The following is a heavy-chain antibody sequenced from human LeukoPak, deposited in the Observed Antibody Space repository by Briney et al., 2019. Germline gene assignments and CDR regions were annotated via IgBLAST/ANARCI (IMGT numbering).Heavy chain of an antibody. CDR3: ARDHCSGGSCFYYFDY. J-gene: IGHJ4*02. Sequence: ASVKVSCKASGYTFTSYGISWVRQAPGQGLEWMGWISAYNGNTNYAQKLQGRVTMTTDTSTSTAYMELRSLRSDDTAVYYRARDHCSGGSCFYYFDYWGQGTLVTVSS. CDR1: GYTFTSYG. D-gene: IGHD2-15*01. V-gene: IGHV1-18*01. CDR2: ISAYNGNT.